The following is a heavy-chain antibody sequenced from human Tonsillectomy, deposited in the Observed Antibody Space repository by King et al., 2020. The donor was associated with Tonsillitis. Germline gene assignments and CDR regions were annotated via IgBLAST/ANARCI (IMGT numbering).Heavy chain of an antibody. CDR2: IWYDGTNE. CDR1: GFTFSHYA. CDR3: ARDWPDGYNAVGAFDI. J-gene: IGHJ3*02. D-gene: IGHD5-24*01. V-gene: IGHV3-33*08. Sequence: VQLVESRGGVVQPGRSLRLSCAASGFTFSHYAMHWVRQAPGKGLEWVAFIWYDGTNEFYADSVRGRFTISRDNSKKTLYLQMNSLRCEDTAVYYCARDWPDGYNAVGAFDIWGQGTVVTVSS.